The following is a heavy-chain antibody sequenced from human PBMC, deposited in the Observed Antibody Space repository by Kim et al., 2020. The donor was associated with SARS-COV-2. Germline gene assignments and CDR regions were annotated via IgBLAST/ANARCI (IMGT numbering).Heavy chain of an antibody. CDR3: ARERGRRYFDWYTPPREGYFQH. D-gene: IGHD3-9*01. J-gene: IGHJ1*01. V-gene: IGHV1-3*01. Sequence: ASVKVSCKASGYTFTSYAMHWVRQAPGQRLEWMGWINAGNGNTKYSQKFQGRVTITRDTSASTAYMELSSLRSEDTAVYYCARERGRRYFDWYTPPREGYFQHWGQGTLVTVSS. CDR1: GYTFTSYA. CDR2: INAGNGNT.